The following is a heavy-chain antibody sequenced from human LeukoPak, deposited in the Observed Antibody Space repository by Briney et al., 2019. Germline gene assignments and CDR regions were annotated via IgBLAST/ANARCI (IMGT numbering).Heavy chain of an antibody. D-gene: IGHD3-3*01. CDR2: IIPILGIA. J-gene: IGHJ4*02. Sequence: SVKVSCKASGGTFSSYTISWVRQAPGQGLEWMGTIIPILGIANYAQKFQGRVTITADKSTSTAYMELSSLRSEDTAVYYCARVGYYDFWSGHPFDYWGQGTLVTVSS. V-gene: IGHV1-69*02. CDR3: ARVGYYDFWSGHPFDY. CDR1: GGTFSSYT.